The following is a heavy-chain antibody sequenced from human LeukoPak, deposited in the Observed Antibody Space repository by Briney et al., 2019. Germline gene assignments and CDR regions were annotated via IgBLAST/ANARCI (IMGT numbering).Heavy chain of an antibody. CDR3: ARDVVWYETRLSNYMDV. Sequence: SVKVSCKASGGTFISYAISWVRQAHGQGLEWMGRIIPIFGTANYAQKFQGRVTITTDESTSTAYMELSSLRSEDTAVYYCARDVVWYETRLSNYMDVWGKGTTVTVSS. D-gene: IGHD2-15*01. V-gene: IGHV1-69*05. CDR1: GGTFISYA. CDR2: IIPIFGTA. J-gene: IGHJ6*03.